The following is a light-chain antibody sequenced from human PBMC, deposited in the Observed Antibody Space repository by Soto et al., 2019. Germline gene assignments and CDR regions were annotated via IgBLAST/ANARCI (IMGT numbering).Light chain of an antibody. CDR2: GAS. CDR3: QQYAGSTWT. CDR1: HSVSSN. J-gene: IGKJ1*01. V-gene: IGKV3-15*01. Sequence: EVVITQSPANLSVSPGVGATLSCRASHSVSSNLAWYQQTPGQAPRLLIYGASTRDTGIPAKFSGSGSGTEFTLTISRLESEDFAVYYCQQYAGSTWTFGQGTKVDIK.